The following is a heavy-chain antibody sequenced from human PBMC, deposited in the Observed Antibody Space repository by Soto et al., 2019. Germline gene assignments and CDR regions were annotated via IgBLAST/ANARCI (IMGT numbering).Heavy chain of an antibody. Sequence: VGSLRLSCAASGFTFTRYSMNWVRQAPGKGLGWVSSISSTTNYIYYADSMKGRFTVSRDNAKNSVYLEMNSLSAEDTALYYCARESEDLTSNFDYWGQGTLVTVSS. J-gene: IGHJ4*02. V-gene: IGHV3-21*01. CDR3: ARESEDLTSNFDY. CDR2: ISSTTNYI. CDR1: GFTFTRYS.